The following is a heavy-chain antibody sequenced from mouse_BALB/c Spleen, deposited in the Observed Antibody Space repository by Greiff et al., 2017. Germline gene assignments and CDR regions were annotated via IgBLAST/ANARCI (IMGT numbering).Heavy chain of an antibody. J-gene: IGHJ3*01. Sequence: QVHVKQSGPGLVQPSQSLSITCTVSGFSLTSYGVHWVRQSPGKGLEWLGVIWSGGSTDYNAAFISRLSISKDNSKSQVFFKMNSLQANDTAIYYCARPYDGYYVWFAYWGQGTLVTVSA. CDR1: GFSLTSYG. D-gene: IGHD2-3*01. CDR3: ARPYDGYYVWFAY. CDR2: IWSGGST. V-gene: IGHV2-2*02.